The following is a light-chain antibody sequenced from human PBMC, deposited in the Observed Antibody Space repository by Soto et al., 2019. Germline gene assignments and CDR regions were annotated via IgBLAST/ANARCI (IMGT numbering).Light chain of an antibody. Sequence: EIVMTQSPATLSVSPGERATLSCRASQSVSSNLAWYQQKPGQAPRLLIYGASTRATGIPARFSGSGSGTEFTLTISSLQSEDFAIYFCQQYNNWPPDRTFGQGT. J-gene: IGKJ1*01. CDR2: GAS. CDR1: QSVSSN. V-gene: IGKV3-15*01. CDR3: QQYNNWPPDRT.